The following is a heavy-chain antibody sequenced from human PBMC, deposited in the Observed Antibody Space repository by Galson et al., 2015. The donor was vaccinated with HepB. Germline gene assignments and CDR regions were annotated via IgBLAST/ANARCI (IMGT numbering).Heavy chain of an antibody. Sequence: SLRLSCAASGFTFSNYAMSWVRQAPGKGLEWVSAIGGSGVRTFYADFVKGRFTISRDSSKNTLYLHMNSLRAEDTAVYYCVRDWSNTAGWFDPWGQGTLVTVSS. D-gene: IGHD3-3*01. V-gene: IGHV3-23*01. CDR1: GFTFSNYA. CDR3: VRDWSNTAGWFDP. J-gene: IGHJ5*02. CDR2: IGGSGVRT.